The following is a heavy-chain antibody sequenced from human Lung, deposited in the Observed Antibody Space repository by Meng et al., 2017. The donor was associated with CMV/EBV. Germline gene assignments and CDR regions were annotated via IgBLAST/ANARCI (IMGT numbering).Heavy chain of an antibody. CDR1: GFNFNNYW. V-gene: IGHV3-7*01. Sequence: GGSLRLXCVGSGFNFNNYWMNWVRQAPGKGLEWVANINEDGSETYYLDSVQGRFTISRDNAKNSLFLQMNSLRADDTAVYYCARDPRGDGGVNFDYWGQGILVTVSS. CDR2: INEDGSET. D-gene: IGHD5-24*01. J-gene: IGHJ4*02. CDR3: ARDPRGDGGVNFDY.